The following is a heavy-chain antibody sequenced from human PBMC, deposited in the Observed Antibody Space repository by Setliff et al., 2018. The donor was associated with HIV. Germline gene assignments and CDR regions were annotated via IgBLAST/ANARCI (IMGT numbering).Heavy chain of an antibody. Sequence: PSETLSLTCTVSGGSISSSSHHWSWIRQTPGKGLEWIGSIYYSGNSYYNPSLQSRVTISVDTPKNEFSLKLSSMTAADTAVYYCAPRHHKYGFLWGQGTLVTVSS. V-gene: IGHV4-39*07. CDR1: GGSISSSSHH. CDR3: APRHHKYGFL. CDR2: IYYSGNS. D-gene: IGHD3-10*01. J-gene: IGHJ4*02.